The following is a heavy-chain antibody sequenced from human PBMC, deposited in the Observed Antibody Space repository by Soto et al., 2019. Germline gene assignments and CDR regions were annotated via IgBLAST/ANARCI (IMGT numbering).Heavy chain of an antibody. CDR1: GYTFTGYY. CDR2: INSNSGDT. CDR3: ARDKGVSGWNFDY. D-gene: IGHD6-19*01. V-gene: IGHV1-2*02. J-gene: IGHJ4*02. Sequence: QVQLVQSGAEVKKPGASVKVSCEASGYTFTGYYIHWVRQAPGQGLEWMGWINSNSGDTTYAQKFQGRVTMARDTSISTVYMELSRLRSDDTAIYFCARDKGVSGWNFDYWGQGTLVTVSS.